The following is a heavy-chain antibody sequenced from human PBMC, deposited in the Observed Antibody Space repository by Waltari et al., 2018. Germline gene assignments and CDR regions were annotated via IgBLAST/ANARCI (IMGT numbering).Heavy chain of an antibody. J-gene: IGHJ4*02. D-gene: IGHD2-2*03. CDR3: ARWINYFDY. CDR1: GFTFSSYA. CDR2: ISYDGSNK. V-gene: IGHV3-30-3*01. Sequence: QVQLVESGGGVVQPGRSLRLSCAASGFTFSSYAMHWVRQATGKGLEWVAVISYDGSNKYYADSVKGRFTISRDNSKNTLYLQMNSLRAEDTAVYYCARWINYFDYWGQGTLVTVSS.